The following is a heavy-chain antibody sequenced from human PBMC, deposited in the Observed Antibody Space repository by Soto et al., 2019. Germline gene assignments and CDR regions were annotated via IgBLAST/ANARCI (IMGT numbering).Heavy chain of an antibody. D-gene: IGHD2-15*01. CDR2: TRNRANSYTT. CDR3: TREDRSGPNYYGMDV. V-gene: IGHV3-72*01. J-gene: IGHJ6*02. CDR1: GFTSSDHF. Sequence: EVQLVESGGGLVQPGESLRLSCAASGFTSSDHFVDWVRQAPGKGLEWVGRTRNRANSYTTEYAASVKGRFTISRDDSRNSLYLQMNRLKTEDTAVYYCTREDRSGPNYYGMDVWGQGTTVTVSS.